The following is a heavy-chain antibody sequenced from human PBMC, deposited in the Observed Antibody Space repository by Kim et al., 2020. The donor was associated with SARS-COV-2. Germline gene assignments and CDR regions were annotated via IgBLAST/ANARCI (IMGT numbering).Heavy chain of an antibody. J-gene: IGHJ4*02. V-gene: IGHV3-9*01. Sequence: GGSLRLSCAASGFTFDDYAMHWVRQAPGKGLEWVSGISWNSGSIGYADSVKGRFTISRDNAKNSLYLQMNSLRAEDTALYYCAKDISRRYCGGDCYPYYFDYWGQGTLVTVSS. CDR2: ISWNSGSI. CDR3: AKDISRRYCGGDCYPYYFDY. D-gene: IGHD2-21*02. CDR1: GFTFDDYA.